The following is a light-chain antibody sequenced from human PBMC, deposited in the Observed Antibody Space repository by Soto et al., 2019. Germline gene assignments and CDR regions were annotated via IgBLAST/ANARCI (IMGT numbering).Light chain of an antibody. V-gene: IGLV1-44*01. CDR2: TDN. CDR1: SSNIGSNP. J-gene: IGLJ3*02. Sequence: QSVLTQPPSASGTPGQRVTISCSGSSSNIGSNPVNWYQQLPGTAPKLLIYTDNQRPSGVPDRFSGSKSGTSASLAISGLQSEDEADYYCAACDDSLNGWVFCGGTQLTVL. CDR3: AACDDSLNGWV.